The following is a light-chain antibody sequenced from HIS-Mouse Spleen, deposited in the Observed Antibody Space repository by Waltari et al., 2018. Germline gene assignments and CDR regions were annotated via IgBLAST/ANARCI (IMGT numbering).Light chain of an antibody. J-gene: IGLJ2*01. V-gene: IGLV2-23*01. Sequence: QSALTQPASVSGSPGQSIPISCTGTSSDVGSYNLVSWYQPHPGKAPKLMIYEGSKRPSGVSNRFSGSKSGNTASLTISGLQAEDEADYYCCSYAGSSTLVVFGGGTKLTVL. CDR1: SSDVGSYNL. CDR3: CSYAGSSTLVV. CDR2: EGS.